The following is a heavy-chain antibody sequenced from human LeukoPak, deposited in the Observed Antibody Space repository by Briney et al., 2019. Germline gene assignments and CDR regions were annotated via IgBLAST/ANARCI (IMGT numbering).Heavy chain of an antibody. Sequence: GGSLRLSCAASGFIFSSYAMSWVRQAPGKGLEWVSAISGSGGSTYYADSVKGRFTISRDNSKNTLYLQMNSLRAEDTAVYYCARKSSSWRFDYWGQGTLVTVSS. D-gene: IGHD6-13*01. V-gene: IGHV3-23*01. CDR3: ARKSSSWRFDY. CDR1: GFIFSSYA. J-gene: IGHJ4*02. CDR2: ISGSGGST.